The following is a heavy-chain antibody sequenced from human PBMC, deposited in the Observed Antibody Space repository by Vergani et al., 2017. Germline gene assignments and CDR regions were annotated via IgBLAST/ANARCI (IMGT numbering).Heavy chain of an antibody. CDR3: ASSSRAFDI. Sequence: QVQLVQSGAEVKKPGASVKVSCKASGYTFTSYYMHWVRQAPGQGLEWMGWMNPNSGNTGYAQKFQGRVTMTRNTSISTAYMELSSLRSEDTAVYYCASSSRAFDIWGQGTMVTVSS. V-gene: IGHV1-8*02. CDR2: MNPNSGNT. J-gene: IGHJ3*02. CDR1: GYTFTSYY.